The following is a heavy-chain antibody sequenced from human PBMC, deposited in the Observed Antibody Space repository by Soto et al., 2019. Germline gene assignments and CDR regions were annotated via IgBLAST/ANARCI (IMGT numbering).Heavy chain of an antibody. V-gene: IGHV4-34*01. CDR1: GGSFSGYY. J-gene: IGHJ4*02. D-gene: IGHD1-26*01. Sequence: PSETLSLTCAVYGGSFSGYYWSWIRQPPGKGLEWIGEINHSGSTNYNPSLKSRVTISVDTSKNQFSLKLSSVTAADTAVYYCARGSEWELLKLARGLFDYWGQGTLVTVSS. CDR2: INHSGST. CDR3: ARGSEWELLKLARGLFDY.